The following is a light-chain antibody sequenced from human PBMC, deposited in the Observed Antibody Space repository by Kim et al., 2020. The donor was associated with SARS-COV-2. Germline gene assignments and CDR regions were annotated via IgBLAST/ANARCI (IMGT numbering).Light chain of an antibody. CDR2: QAS. Sequence: ASVGDTVTITCRASRNVDTYLAWYQQKPGKAPKLLIYQASTLKSGVPSRFSGSGSGTEFTLTTGSLQSDDFATYYCQQYRSYPWTFGQGTKVDIK. V-gene: IGKV1-5*03. CDR1: RNVDTY. J-gene: IGKJ1*01. CDR3: QQYRSYPWT.